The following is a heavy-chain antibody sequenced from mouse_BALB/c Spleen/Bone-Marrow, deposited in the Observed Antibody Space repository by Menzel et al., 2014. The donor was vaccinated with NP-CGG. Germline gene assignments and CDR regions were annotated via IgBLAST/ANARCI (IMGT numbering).Heavy chain of an antibody. V-gene: IGHV1-5*01. Sequence: EVQLQQSGAELVKPGASVKLSCKASGYTFTSYWMHWVKQRPGQGLEWIGTIYPGNSDTTYNQKFKGKAKLTAVTSTSTAYMELSSLTNEDSAVYYCTTLTRNYFDYWGQGTTLTVSS. CDR2: IYPGNSDT. CDR3: TTLTRNYFDY. J-gene: IGHJ2*01. CDR1: GYTFTSYW.